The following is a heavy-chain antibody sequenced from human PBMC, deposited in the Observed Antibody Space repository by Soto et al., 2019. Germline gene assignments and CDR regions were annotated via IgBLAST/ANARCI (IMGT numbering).Heavy chain of an antibody. V-gene: IGHV3-21*01. D-gene: IGHD3-10*01. Sequence: PGGCLRLSCAAAGFTFSSYSMTWVRQAPGKGLEWVSSISSSSSYIYYADSVKGRFTISRDNAKNSLYLQMNSLRAEDTAVYYCARVYGSESNYPPPYYYYGMDVWGPGTMVTVSS. J-gene: IGHJ6*02. CDR1: GFTFSSYS. CDR2: ISSSSSYI. CDR3: ARVYGSESNYPPPYYYYGMDV.